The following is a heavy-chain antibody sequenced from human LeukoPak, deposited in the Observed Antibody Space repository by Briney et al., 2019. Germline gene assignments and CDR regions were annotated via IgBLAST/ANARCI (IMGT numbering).Heavy chain of an antibody. J-gene: IGHJ4*02. CDR1: GFTFSSYG. D-gene: IGHD2-2*01. CDR2: ISYDGSNK. CDR3: AKDSSSPYFDY. V-gene: IGHV3-30*18. Sequence: GGSLRLSCAASGFTFSSYGMHRVRQAPGKGLEWVAVISYDGSNKYYADSVKGRFTISRDNSKNTLYLQMNSLRAEDTAVYYCAKDSSSPYFDYWGQGTLVTVSS.